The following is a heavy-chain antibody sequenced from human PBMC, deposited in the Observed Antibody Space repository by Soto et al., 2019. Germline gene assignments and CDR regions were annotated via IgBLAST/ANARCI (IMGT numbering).Heavy chain of an antibody. V-gene: IGHV4-39*01. CDR2: IYYSGST. J-gene: IGHJ4*02. CDR3: ARGYCSGGSCYRY. CDR1: GGSISSSSYY. Sequence: SETLSLTCTVSGGSISSSSYYWGWIRQPPGKGLEWIGRIYYSGSTYYNPSLKSRVTISVDTSKNQFSLKLSSVTAADTAVYYCARGYCSGGSCYRYWGQGSQVTVSS. D-gene: IGHD2-15*01.